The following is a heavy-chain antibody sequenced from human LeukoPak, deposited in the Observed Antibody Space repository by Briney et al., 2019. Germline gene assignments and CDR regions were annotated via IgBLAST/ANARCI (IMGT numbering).Heavy chain of an antibody. CDR1: GCSISSSSYY. D-gene: IGHD6-19*01. CDR2: IYYSGST. Sequence: SETLSLTGTVSGCSISSSSYYWGWIRQPPGKGLEWIGSIYYSGSTYYNPSLKSRVTISVDTSKNQFSLKLSSVTAADTAVYYCATYSSGWYPFDYWGQGTLVTVSS. J-gene: IGHJ4*02. CDR3: ATYSSGWYPFDY. V-gene: IGHV4-39*07.